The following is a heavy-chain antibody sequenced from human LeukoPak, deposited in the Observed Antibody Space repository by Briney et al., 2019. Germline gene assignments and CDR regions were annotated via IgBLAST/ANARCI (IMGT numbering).Heavy chain of an antibody. V-gene: IGHV3-7*01. Sequence: GGSLRLSCAASGFTFSSYWMSWVRQAPGKGLEWVANLKQDGSEKYYVDSVKGRFTISRDNAKNSLYLQMNSLRAEDTAVYYCARALYSGYGLYYFDYWGQGTLVTVSS. D-gene: IGHD5-12*01. CDR1: GFTFSSYW. J-gene: IGHJ4*02. CDR3: ARALYSGYGLYYFDY. CDR2: LKQDGSEK.